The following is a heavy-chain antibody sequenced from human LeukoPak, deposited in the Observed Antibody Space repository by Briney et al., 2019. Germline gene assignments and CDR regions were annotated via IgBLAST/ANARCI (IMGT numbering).Heavy chain of an antibody. V-gene: IGHV1-2*02. J-gene: IGHJ4*02. Sequence: ASVKVSCKASGYTFTGYYMHWVRQAPGQGLEWMGWINPNSGGTNYAQKFQGRVTMTRDTSISTAYMELSRLRSDDTAVYYCARERLGSGSYYNCYDYWGQGTLVTASS. CDR1: GYTFTGYY. CDR3: ARERLGSGSYYNCYDY. CDR2: INPNSGGT. D-gene: IGHD3-10*01.